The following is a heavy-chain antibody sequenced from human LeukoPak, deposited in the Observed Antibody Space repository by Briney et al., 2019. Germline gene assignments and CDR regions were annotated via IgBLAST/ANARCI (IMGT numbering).Heavy chain of an antibody. V-gene: IGHV3-30-3*01. J-gene: IGHJ4*02. CDR2: VSYDGSNE. CDR3: ARGRNIVATSGYFDY. CDR1: GFTFSSYA. D-gene: IGHD5-12*01. Sequence: PGRSLRLSCAASGFTFSSYAMHWVRQAPGKGLEWVAAVSYDGSNEYYADSVKGRFTISRDNSMNTLFLQMNSLRAEDTAVYYCARGRNIVATSGYFDYWGQGTLVTVSS.